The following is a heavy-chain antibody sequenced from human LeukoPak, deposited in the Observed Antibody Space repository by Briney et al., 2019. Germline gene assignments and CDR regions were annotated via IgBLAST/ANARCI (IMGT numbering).Heavy chain of an antibody. CDR3: AAGYSSSWYDY. CDR2: INPNSGGT. CDR1: GYTFISYD. V-gene: IGHV1-2*02. J-gene: IGHJ4*02. D-gene: IGHD6-13*01. Sequence: ASVKVSCKASGYTFISYDLNWVRQAPGQGLEWMGWINPNSGGTNYAQKFRGRVTMTRDTSISTAYMELSRLRSDDTAVYYCAAGYSSSWYDYWGQGTLVTVSS.